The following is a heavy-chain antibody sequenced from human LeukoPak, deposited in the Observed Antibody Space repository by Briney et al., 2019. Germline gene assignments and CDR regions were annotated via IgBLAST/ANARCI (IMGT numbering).Heavy chain of an antibody. CDR3: ARRYYYDSSVYYPLDH. Sequence: PGGSLRLSCAASGFTFNTYTMNWVRQAPGKGLEWVSCISSSSGDIVYADSVRGRFTISRDNAKNSLYLEMNSLRAEDTAVYYCARRYYYDSSVYYPLDHWGQGTLVTVSS. V-gene: IGHV3-21*01. CDR1: GFTFNTYT. D-gene: IGHD3-22*01. J-gene: IGHJ4*02. CDR2: ISSSSGDI.